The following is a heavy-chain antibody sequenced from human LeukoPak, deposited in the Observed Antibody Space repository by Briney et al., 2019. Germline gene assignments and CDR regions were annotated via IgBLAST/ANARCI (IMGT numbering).Heavy chain of an antibody. D-gene: IGHD6-13*01. Sequence: SETLSLTCTVSGGSISSSSYYWGWIRQPPGKGLEWIGSIYYSGSTYYNPSLKSRVTISVDTSKNQFSLKLSSVTAADTAVYYCARAVVAAADWFDPWGQGTLVTVSS. J-gene: IGHJ5*02. V-gene: IGHV4-39*07. CDR2: IYYSGST. CDR1: GGSISSSSYY. CDR3: ARAVVAAADWFDP.